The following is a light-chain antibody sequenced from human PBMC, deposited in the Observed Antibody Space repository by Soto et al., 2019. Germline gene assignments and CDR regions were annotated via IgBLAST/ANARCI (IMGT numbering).Light chain of an antibody. J-gene: IGKJ2*01. CDR1: QTTNTW. CDR3: QQYISYPYT. CDR2: DAS. Sequence: DIQMPQFPSTLSASVGDRVTITCRASQTTNTWLAWYQQKPGTAPKLLIYDASSLEGGVPSRFSASGSGTEFTLTISILQPDDLATYYCQQYISYPYTFGQGTKVESK. V-gene: IGKV1-5*01.